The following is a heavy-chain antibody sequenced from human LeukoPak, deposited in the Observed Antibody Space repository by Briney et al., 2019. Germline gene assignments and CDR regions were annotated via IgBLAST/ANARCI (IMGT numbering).Heavy chain of an antibody. Sequence: PGGSLRLSCAASGFTLSTYGRHWVRQAPGKGLEWVAVIWYDGSNEYYADSVKGRFTISRGNSKNTLYLQMNSLRAEDTAVYYCAKDRSRDGYNLDAFDTWGQGTMVTVSS. J-gene: IGHJ3*02. CDR3: AKDRSRDGYNLDAFDT. V-gene: IGHV3-33*06. D-gene: IGHD5-24*01. CDR1: GFTLSTYG. CDR2: IWYDGSNE.